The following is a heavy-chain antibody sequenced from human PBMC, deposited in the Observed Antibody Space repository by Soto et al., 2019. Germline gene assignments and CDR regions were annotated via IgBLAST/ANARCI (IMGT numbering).Heavy chain of an antibody. V-gene: IGHV4-34*01. D-gene: IGHD3-10*01. CDR2: INHSGST. CDR1: GGSFSGYY. CDR3: AGTDSGRNPPAGY. Sequence: SETLSLTCAVYGGSFSGYYWSWIRQPPGKGLEWIGEINHSGSTNYNPSLKSRVTISVDTSKNQFSLKLSSVTAADTAVYYCAGTDSGRNPPAGYWGQGTLVTVSS. J-gene: IGHJ4*02.